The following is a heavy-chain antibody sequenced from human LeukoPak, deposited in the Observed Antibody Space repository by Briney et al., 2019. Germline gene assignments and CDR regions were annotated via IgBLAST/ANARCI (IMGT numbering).Heavy chain of an antibody. CDR2: ISYNGVNK. Sequence: GGSLRLSCAASGFIFNNYAMHWVRQAPGKGLEWVTLISYNGVNKYYADSVKGRFTISRDNSKNTLYLQMDSLRAEDTAVYYCARAKDGTNILDYWGQGTLVTVSS. J-gene: IGHJ4*02. CDR1: GFIFNNYA. CDR3: ARAKDGTNILDY. V-gene: IGHV3-30-3*01. D-gene: IGHD5-24*01.